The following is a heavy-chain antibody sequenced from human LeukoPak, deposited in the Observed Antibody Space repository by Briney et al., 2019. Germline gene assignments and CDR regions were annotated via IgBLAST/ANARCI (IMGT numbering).Heavy chain of an antibody. J-gene: IGHJ1*01. V-gene: IGHV3-21*01. CDR1: GFTFSNYG. CDR3: ARDLAAAASQGY. Sequence: GGSLRLSCAASGFTFSNYGMHWVRQAPGKGLEWVSAISGSGGSTYYADSVKGRFTISRDNAKNSLYLQMNSLRAEDTAVYYCARDLAAAASQGYWGQGTLVTVSS. D-gene: IGHD6-13*01. CDR2: ISGSGGST.